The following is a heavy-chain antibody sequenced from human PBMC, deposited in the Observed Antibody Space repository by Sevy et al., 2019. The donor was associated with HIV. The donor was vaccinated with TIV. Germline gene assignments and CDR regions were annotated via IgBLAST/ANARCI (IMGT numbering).Heavy chain of an antibody. Sequence: SETLSLTCAVYGGSFSGYYWSWIRQPPGKGLEWIGEINHSGSTNYNPSLKSRVTISVDTSKNQFSLKLGPVTAADTAVYYCARQSASRTKRTYSRSTKHYYYGMDVWGQGTTVTVSS. CDR1: GGSFSGYY. CDR2: INHSGST. J-gene: IGHJ6*02. V-gene: IGHV4-34*01. CDR3: ARQSASRTKRTYSRSTKHYYYGMDV. D-gene: IGHD2-15*01.